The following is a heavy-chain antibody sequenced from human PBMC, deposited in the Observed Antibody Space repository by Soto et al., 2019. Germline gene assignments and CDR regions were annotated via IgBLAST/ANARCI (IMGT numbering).Heavy chain of an antibody. Sequence: SGKVSCKASGFTFTSSAVQWVRQAPGQRLEWIGWIVVGSGNTNYAQKFQERVTITRDMSTSTAYMELSSLRSEDTAVYYCAAAVYDSSGYSVDDFDIWGQGTMVTVSS. CDR2: IVVGSGNT. J-gene: IGHJ3*02. D-gene: IGHD3-22*01. CDR1: GFTFTSSA. CDR3: AAAVYDSSGYSVDDFDI. V-gene: IGHV1-58*01.